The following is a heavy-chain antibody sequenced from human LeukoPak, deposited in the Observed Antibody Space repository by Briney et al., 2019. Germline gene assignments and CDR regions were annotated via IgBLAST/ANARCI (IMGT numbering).Heavy chain of an antibody. CDR1: GFTLSSYW. D-gene: IGHD2-2*02. CDR3: VRGGRYCRSISCYMNYYYMDV. V-gene: IGHV3-7*01. CDR2: IKEDGSEK. Sequence: PGGSLRLSCAASGFTLSSYWMSWVRQGPGKGLEWVANIKEDGSEKYYVDSVKGRFTISRDNAKNSLYLQMNSLRAEDTAVYYCVRGGRYCRSISCYMNYYYMDVWGKGTTVTVSS. J-gene: IGHJ6*03.